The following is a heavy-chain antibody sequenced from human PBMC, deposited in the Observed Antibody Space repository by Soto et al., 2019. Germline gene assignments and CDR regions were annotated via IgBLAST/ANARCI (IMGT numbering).Heavy chain of an antibody. D-gene: IGHD3-10*01. CDR2: IYNSGST. V-gene: IGHV4-31*03. CDR3: ARGLRFGEGFDP. Sequence: SETLSLTCTVSYGSISSGGYYWNWIRQHPGKGLEWIGYIYNSGSTNYSPSLKSRVTISVDTSRNQFSLRLSSVTAADTAVYYCARGLRFGEGFDPWGQGILVTVSS. CDR1: YGSISSGGYY. J-gene: IGHJ5*02.